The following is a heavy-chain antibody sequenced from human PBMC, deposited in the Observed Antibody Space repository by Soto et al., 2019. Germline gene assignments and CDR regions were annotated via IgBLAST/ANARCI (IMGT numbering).Heavy chain of an antibody. CDR2: IYYSGST. J-gene: IGHJ4*02. D-gene: IGHD2-15*01. Sequence: QLQMQESGPGLVKPSETLSLTCTVSGGSISSSSYYWGWIRQPPGKGLEWIGSIYYSGSTYYNPSLKSRVTRSGDTSKNQFSLKLSSVTAADTAVYYCASAHLGSGGSCPFDYWGQGTLVTVSS. V-gene: IGHV4-39*01. CDR1: GGSISSSSYY. CDR3: ASAHLGSGGSCPFDY.